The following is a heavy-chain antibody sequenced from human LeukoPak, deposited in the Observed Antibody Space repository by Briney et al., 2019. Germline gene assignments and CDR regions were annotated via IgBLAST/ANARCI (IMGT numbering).Heavy chain of an antibody. Sequence: SETLSLTCTVSGGSISSYYWSWIRQPPGKGLEWIGYIYYSGSTNYNPPLKSRVTISVDTSRNQFSLKLSSVTAADTAVYYCATPDNSGYYYLYWGQGTLVTVSS. D-gene: IGHD3-22*01. CDR1: GGSISSYY. CDR3: ATPDNSGYYYLY. V-gene: IGHV4-59*08. J-gene: IGHJ4*02. CDR2: IYYSGST.